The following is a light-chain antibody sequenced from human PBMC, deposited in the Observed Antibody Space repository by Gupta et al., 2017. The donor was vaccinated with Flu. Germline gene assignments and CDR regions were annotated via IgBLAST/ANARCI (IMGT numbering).Light chain of an antibody. CDR1: HSISSY. V-gene: IGKV1-39*01. CDR3: PQRYSTPHGYT. CDR2: VAS. Sequence: RVTITCRASHSISSYLLLCQQKPGPATTLLLFVASTLKCVVPSPFSGSGCGTEFPLIISILLPADFATSSCPQRYSTPHGYTFGQGTKVEIK. J-gene: IGKJ2*01.